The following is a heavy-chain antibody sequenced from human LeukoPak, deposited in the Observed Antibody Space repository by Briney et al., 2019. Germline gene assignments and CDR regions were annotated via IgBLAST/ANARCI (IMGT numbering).Heavy chain of an antibody. J-gene: IGHJ4*02. CDR2: IYTSGSP. D-gene: IGHD6-13*01. CDR1: GGSISSYY. Sequence: SETLSLTCTVSGGSISSYYWSWIRQPPGKGLEWIGYIYTSGSPNYNPSLKSRVTISVDTSKNQFSLKLSSVTAADTAVYYCARHGEDSSSWYDPFDYWGQGTLVTVSS. V-gene: IGHV4-4*09. CDR3: ARHGEDSSSWYDPFDY.